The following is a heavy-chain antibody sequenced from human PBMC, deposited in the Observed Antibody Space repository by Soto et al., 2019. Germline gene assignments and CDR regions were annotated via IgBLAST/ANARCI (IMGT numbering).Heavy chain of an antibody. CDR1: GFTFSSYG. D-gene: IGHD4-17*01. CDR2: ISYDGSNK. J-gene: IGHJ6*02. CDR3: AKVQYGDYVIGMDV. V-gene: IGHV3-30*18. Sequence: QVQLVESGGGVVQPGRSLRLSCAASGFTFSSYGMHWVRQAPGKGLEWVAVISYDGSNKYYADSVKGRFTISRDNSKNALYLQMNSLIAEDAAVYYCAKVQYGDYVIGMDVWGQGTTVTVSS.